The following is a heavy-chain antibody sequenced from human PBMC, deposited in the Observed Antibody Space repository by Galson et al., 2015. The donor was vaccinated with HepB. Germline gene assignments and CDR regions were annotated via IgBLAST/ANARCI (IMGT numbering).Heavy chain of an antibody. CDR3: AKAPKWNSGYHMDV. Sequence: SLRLSCAASGFTFTTYAMKWVRQTPGKGLEWVSSIGASGFTYYADSVKGRFTISGDNSENTLSLQMNSLRADDTAVYYCAKAPKWNSGYHMDVWGIGTTVTVSS. CDR2: IGASGFT. V-gene: IGHV3-23*01. CDR1: GFTFTTYA. D-gene: IGHD1-1*01. J-gene: IGHJ6*03.